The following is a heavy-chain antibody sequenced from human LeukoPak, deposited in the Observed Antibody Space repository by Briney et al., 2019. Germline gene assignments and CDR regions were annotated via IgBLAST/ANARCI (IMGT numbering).Heavy chain of an antibody. D-gene: IGHD1/OR15-1a*01. J-gene: IGHJ4*02. CDR1: GYSIRSGYY. V-gene: IGHV4-38-2*02. CDR2: AHHSGTT. CDR3: AREEETTNFYY. Sequence: SETLSLTCAVSGYSIRSGYYWGWIRQPPGKGLEWIGSAHHSGTTYYNPSLKRRVAISVDTAKNQFSLSLSSVTAADTAVYYCAREEETTNFYYWGQGTLVTVSS.